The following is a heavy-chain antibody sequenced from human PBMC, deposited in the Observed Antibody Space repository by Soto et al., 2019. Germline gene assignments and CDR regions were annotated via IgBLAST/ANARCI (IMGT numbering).Heavy chain of an antibody. CDR2: ISAYNGNT. Sequence: SCKASGYTFTSYGISWVRQAPGQGLEWMGWISAYNGNTNYAQKLQGRVTMTTDTSTSTAYMELRSLRSDDTAVYYCASHYYGSGSHQGYYYGMDVWGQGTTVTVSS. V-gene: IGHV1-18*04. CDR3: ASHYYGSGSHQGYYYGMDV. CDR1: GYTFTSYG. J-gene: IGHJ6*02. D-gene: IGHD3-10*01.